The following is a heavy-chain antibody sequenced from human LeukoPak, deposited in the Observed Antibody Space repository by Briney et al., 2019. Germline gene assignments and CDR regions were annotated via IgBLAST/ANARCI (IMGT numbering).Heavy chain of an antibody. CDR2: ISSSSGYI. J-gene: IGHJ6*03. CDR1: GFTFSDYA. V-gene: IGHV3-21*01. D-gene: IGHD3-10*01. CDR3: ARGRDGSGSYYPDYYYYYMDV. Sequence: GGSLRLSCTASGFTFSDYAMHWVRQAPGKGLEWVSSISSSSGYIYYADSVRGRLTISRDNAKNSLYLQMNSLRAEDTAVYYCARGRDGSGSYYPDYYYYYMDVWGKGTTVTISS.